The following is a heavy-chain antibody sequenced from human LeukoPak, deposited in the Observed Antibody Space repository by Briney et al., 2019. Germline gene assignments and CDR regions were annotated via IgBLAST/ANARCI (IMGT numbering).Heavy chain of an antibody. CDR2: IIPIFGTA. V-gene: IGHV1-69*06. J-gene: IGHJ3*02. CDR1: GGTFSSYA. CDR3: ARRVYYDILTGYYSRFRGVFDI. Sequence: ASVKVSCKASGGTFSSYAISWVRQAPGQGLEWMGGIIPIFGTANYAQKFQGRVTITADKSTSTAYMELSSLRSEDTAVYYCARRVYYDILTGYYSRFRGVFDIWGQGTMVTVSS. D-gene: IGHD3-9*01.